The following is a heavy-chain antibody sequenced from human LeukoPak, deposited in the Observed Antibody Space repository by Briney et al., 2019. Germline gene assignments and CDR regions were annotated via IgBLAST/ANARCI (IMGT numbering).Heavy chain of an antibody. CDR3: AKDISGWYGSFAFDI. J-gene: IGHJ3*02. Sequence: GRSLRLSCAASGFTFSSYAMHWVRQAPGKGLEWVAVISYDGNNKYYADSVKGRFTISRDNSKNTLYLQMNSLRAEDTAVYYCAKDISGWYGSFAFDIWGQGTMVTVSS. CDR2: ISYDGNNK. D-gene: IGHD6-19*01. CDR1: GFTFSSYA. V-gene: IGHV3-30-3*01.